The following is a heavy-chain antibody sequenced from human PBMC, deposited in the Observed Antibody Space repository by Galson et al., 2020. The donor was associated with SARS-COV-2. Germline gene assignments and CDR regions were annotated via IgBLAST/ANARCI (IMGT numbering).Heavy chain of an antibody. Sequence: SETLSLTCTVSGYSISSGYYWGWIRQPPGKGLEWIGSIYHSGSTYYNPSLKSRVTISVDTSKNQFSLKLSSVTAADTAVYYCASPRALGITMILGAFDIWGQGTMVTVSS. J-gene: IGHJ3*02. CDR1: GYSISSGYY. CDR2: IYHSGST. CDR3: ASPRALGITMILGAFDI. D-gene: IGHD3-22*01. V-gene: IGHV4-38-2*02.